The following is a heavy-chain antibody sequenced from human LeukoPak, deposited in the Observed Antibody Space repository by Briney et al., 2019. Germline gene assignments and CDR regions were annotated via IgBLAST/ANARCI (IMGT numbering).Heavy chain of an antibody. V-gene: IGHV4-59*01. CDR1: GGSISSYY. Sequence: PSETLSLTCTVSGGSISSYYWSWIRQPPAKGQEWIGYIYYSGSTNYNPSLKSRVTISVDTSKNQFSLKLSSVTAADTAVYYCARWPDLDYWGQGTLVTVSS. J-gene: IGHJ4*02. CDR2: IYYSGST. D-gene: IGHD1-14*01. CDR3: ARWPDLDY.